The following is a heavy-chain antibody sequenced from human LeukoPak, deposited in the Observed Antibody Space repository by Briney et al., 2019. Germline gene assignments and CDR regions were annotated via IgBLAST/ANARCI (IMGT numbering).Heavy chain of an antibody. CDR2: IVVGSGNT. V-gene: IGHV1-58*01. Sequence: SVKVSCKASGFTFTSSAVQWVRQARGQRLEWIGWIVVGSGNTNYAQKFQERVTITRDMSSSTAYMELSSLRAEDTAVYYCAARYTKYCSSTSCYAGEFDYWGQGTLVTVSS. J-gene: IGHJ4*02. CDR1: GFTFTSSA. CDR3: AARYTKYCSSTSCYAGEFDY. D-gene: IGHD2-2*01.